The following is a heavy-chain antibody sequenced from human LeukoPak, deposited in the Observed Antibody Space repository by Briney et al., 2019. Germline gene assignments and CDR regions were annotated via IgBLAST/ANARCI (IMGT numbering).Heavy chain of an antibody. D-gene: IGHD6-13*01. CDR2: ISYDGSNK. J-gene: IGHJ4*02. Sequence: PGRSLRLSCAASGFTFSSYGMHWVRQAPGKGLEWVAVISYDGSNKYYADSVKGRFTISRDNSKNTLYLQMNSLRAEDTAVYYCARDPYPGIAAAVLGYFDYWGQGTLVTVSS. CDR1: GFTFSSYG. CDR3: ARDPYPGIAAAVLGYFDY. V-gene: IGHV3-30*03.